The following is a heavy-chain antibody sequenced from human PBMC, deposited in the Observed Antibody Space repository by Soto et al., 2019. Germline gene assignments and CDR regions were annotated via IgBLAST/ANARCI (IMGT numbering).Heavy chain of an antibody. CDR2: ISARGGSS. CDR1: GFSFSSYA. J-gene: IGHJ4*02. CDR3: AKGSIEYSASVDN. Sequence: DVQLLESGGGLVQPGGSLRLSCAASGFSFSSYAMVWVRQAPGKGLEWVSVISARGGSSYFAHSVKGRFTISRDNSKNVLSLEMNSLRAEDTAIYFCAKGSIEYSASVDNWGQGTLVLVSS. D-gene: IGHD4-4*01. V-gene: IGHV3-23*01.